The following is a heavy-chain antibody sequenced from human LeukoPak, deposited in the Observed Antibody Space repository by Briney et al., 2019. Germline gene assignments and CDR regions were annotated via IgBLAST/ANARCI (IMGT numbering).Heavy chain of an antibody. CDR2: IYYSGST. D-gene: IGHD5/OR15-5a*01. J-gene: IGHJ5*02. Sequence: SETLSLTCTVSGGSISSYYWSWIRQPPGKGLEWIGYIYYSGSTNYNPSLKSRVTISVDTSKNQFSLKLSSVTAADTAVCYCARGVDRKSTSWFDPWGQGTLVTVSS. V-gene: IGHV4-59*01. CDR1: GGSISSYY. CDR3: ARGVDRKSTSWFDP.